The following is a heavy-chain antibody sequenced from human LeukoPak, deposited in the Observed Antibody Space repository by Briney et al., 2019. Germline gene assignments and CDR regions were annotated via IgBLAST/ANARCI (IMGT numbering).Heavy chain of an antibody. CDR3: ATMVRGKDYYGMDV. J-gene: IGHJ6*02. D-gene: IGHD3-10*01. CDR1: GYTFTGYY. CDR2: INPNSGGT. Sequence: ASVKVSCKASGYTFTGYYMHWVRQAPGQGLEWMGWINPNSGGTNYAQKFQGRVTMTRDTSISTAYMELSRLRSDDTAVYYCATMVRGKDYYGMDVWAQGTTVTVSS. V-gene: IGHV1-2*02.